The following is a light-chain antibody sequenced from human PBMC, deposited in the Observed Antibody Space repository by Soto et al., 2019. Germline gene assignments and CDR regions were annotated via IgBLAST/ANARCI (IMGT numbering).Light chain of an antibody. CDR1: QSVSSN. Sequence: ENVLTQSPATLSVSPGERATFSCRASQSVSSNLAWYQQKPGQAPRLLIYGASIRATGIPPRFSGSGSGSQFTLTIDSMQSEDSGVYYCQQYENWPRTFGQGTKVDIK. CDR2: GAS. V-gene: IGKV3-15*01. J-gene: IGKJ1*01. CDR3: QQYENWPRT.